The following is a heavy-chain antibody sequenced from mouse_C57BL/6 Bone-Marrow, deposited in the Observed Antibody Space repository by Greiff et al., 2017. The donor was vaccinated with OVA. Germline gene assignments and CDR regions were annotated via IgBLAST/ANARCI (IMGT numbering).Heavy chain of an antibody. CDR3: ARIEAYYSNYGYFFAY. CDR1: GFSLSTFGMG. CDR2: IWWDDDK. D-gene: IGHD2-5*01. Sequence: QVTLKVSGPGILQPSQTLSLTCSFSGFSLSTFGMGVGWIRQPSGKGLEWLAHIWWDDDKYYNPALKSRLTISKDTSKNQVFLKIANVDTADTATYYCARIEAYYSNYGYFFAYWGQGTLVTVSA. J-gene: IGHJ3*01. V-gene: IGHV8-8*01.